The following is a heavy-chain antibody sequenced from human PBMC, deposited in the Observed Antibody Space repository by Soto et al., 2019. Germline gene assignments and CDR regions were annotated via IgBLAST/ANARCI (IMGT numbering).Heavy chain of an antibody. CDR2: IYPGDSDT. Sequence: GQSRKTYCKGSGYSFTSYCFVLVRQMPGKGLEWMGVIYPGDSDTRYSPSFQGQVTISADKSISTAYLQCSSLKALDTAIYYCARSRDGYNPIDFWGQGTLVTVSS. CDR3: ARSRDGYNPIDF. J-gene: IGHJ4*02. CDR1: GYSFTSYC. V-gene: IGHV5-51*01. D-gene: IGHD5-12*01.